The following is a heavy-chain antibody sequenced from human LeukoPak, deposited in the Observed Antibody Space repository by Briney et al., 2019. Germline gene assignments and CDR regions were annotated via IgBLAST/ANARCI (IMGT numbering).Heavy chain of an antibody. J-gene: IGHJ4*02. D-gene: IGHD1-26*01. Sequence: SETLSLTCTVSGGSISSGDYYWSWIRQPPGKGLEWIGYIYYSGSTNYNPSLKSRVTISVDTSKNQFSLKLSSVTAADTAVYYCARDGPEVGANQFDYWGQGTLVTVSS. CDR1: GGSISSGDYY. CDR3: ARDGPEVGANQFDY. V-gene: IGHV4-30-4*01. CDR2: IYYSGST.